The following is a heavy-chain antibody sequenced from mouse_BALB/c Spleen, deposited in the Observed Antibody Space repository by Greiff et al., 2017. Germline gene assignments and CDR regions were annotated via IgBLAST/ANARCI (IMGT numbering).Heavy chain of an antibody. J-gene: IGHJ4*01. Sequence: EVQLVESGGGLVKPGGSLKLSCAASGFTFSSYAMSWVRQTPEKRLEWVASISSGGSTYYPDSVKGRFTISRDNARNILYLQMSSLRSEDTAMYYCARGETTDAMDYWGQGTSVTVSS. V-gene: IGHV5-6-5*01. CDR2: ISSGGST. D-gene: IGHD2-13*01. CDR3: ARGETTDAMDY. CDR1: GFTFSSYA.